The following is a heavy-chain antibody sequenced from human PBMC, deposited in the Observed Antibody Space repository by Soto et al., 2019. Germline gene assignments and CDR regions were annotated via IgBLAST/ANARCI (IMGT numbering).Heavy chain of an antibody. CDR3: ARGRYCLTGSCFPNWFDS. J-gene: IGHJ5*01. Sequence: LSLTCSVSGDSISTVDYFWAWIRQPPGQTLEYIGYIYKSATTYYNPSFESRVAISLDTSKSQFSLTVTSVTAGDTAVHFCARGRYCLTGSCFPNWFDSWGRGTLVTVSS. CDR1: GDSISTVDYF. D-gene: IGHD2-15*01. CDR2: IYKSATT. V-gene: IGHV4-30-4*01.